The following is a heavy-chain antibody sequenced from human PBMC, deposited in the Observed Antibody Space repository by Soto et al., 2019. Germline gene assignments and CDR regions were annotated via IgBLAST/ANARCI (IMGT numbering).Heavy chain of an antibody. D-gene: IGHD3-10*01. J-gene: IGHJ4*02. Sequence: GGSLRLSCAASGFTFSSYSMNWVRQAPGKGLEWVSSISSSSSYIYYADSVKGRFTISRDNAKNSLYLQMNSLRAEDTAVYYCARDPFDFSFGARYFDYWGQGTLVTVSS. CDR2: ISSSSSYI. CDR1: GFTFSSYS. V-gene: IGHV3-21*01. CDR3: ARDPFDFSFGARYFDY.